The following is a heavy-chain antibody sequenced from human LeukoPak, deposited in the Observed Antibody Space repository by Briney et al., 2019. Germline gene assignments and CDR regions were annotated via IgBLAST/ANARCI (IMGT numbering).Heavy chain of an antibody. Sequence: GASVKVSCKASGYTFTSYDINWVRQATGQGLEWMGWMNPNSGNTGYAQKFQGRVTITTDESTSTAYMELSSLRSEDTAVYYCARLIHVDTAMVEVYYFDYWGQGTLVTVSS. V-gene: IGHV1-8*01. CDR3: ARLIHVDTAMVEVYYFDY. CDR2: MNPNSGNT. CDR1: GYTFTSYD. J-gene: IGHJ4*02. D-gene: IGHD5-18*01.